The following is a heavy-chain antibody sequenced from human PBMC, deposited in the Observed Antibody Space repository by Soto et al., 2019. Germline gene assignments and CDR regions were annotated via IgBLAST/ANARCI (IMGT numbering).Heavy chain of an antibody. CDR2: IYYSGST. Sequence: QVQLQESGPGLVKPSQTLSLTCTVSGGSISSGGYYWSWIRQHPGKGLEWIGYIYYSGSTYYNPSLKSRVTISVDTSKNQFSLKLSSVTAADTAVYYCARQSRRRFGELLGFDYWGQGTLVTVSS. D-gene: IGHD3-10*01. CDR3: ARQSRRRFGELLGFDY. CDR1: GGSISSGGYY. V-gene: IGHV4-31*03. J-gene: IGHJ4*02.